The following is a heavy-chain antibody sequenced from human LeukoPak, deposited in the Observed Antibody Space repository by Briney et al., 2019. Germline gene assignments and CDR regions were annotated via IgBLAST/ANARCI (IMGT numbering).Heavy chain of an antibody. D-gene: IGHD2-2*01. CDR3: ARGRPAGGYCSSTSCSRGRSYGMDV. V-gene: IGHV4-34*01. CDR1: GGSISTYY. CDR2: INHSGST. Sequence: SETLSLTCTVSGGSISTYYWSWIRQPPGKGLEWIGEINHSGSTNHNPSLKSRVTISVDTSKNQFSLKLSSVTAADTAVYYCARGRPAGGYCSSTSCSRGRSYGMDVWGQGTTVTVSS. J-gene: IGHJ6*02.